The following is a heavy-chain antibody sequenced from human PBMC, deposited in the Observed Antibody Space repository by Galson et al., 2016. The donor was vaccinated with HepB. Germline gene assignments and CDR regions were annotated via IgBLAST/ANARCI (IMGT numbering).Heavy chain of an antibody. D-gene: IGHD3-3*01. CDR3: TTWPPGDFWSGYYLDH. Sequence: SLRLSCATSGFTFTHAWMSWVRQAPGKGLEWVGRIKSRTDGGTTDYAAPVKGRFTISRDDPKNTLYLQMNSLKTEDTAVYYCTTWPPGDFWSGYYLDHWGQGTLVTVSS. V-gene: IGHV3-15*01. CDR1: GFTFTHAW. J-gene: IGHJ4*02. CDR2: IKSRTDGGTT.